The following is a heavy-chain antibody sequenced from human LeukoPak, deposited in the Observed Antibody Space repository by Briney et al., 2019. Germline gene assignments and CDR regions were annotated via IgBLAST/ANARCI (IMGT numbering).Heavy chain of an antibody. V-gene: IGHV4-38-2*02. CDR1: GYSISSGYY. Sequence: SETLSLTCTVSGYSISSGYYWGWIRQPPGKGLEWIANIYHSGNTYYNPSLKSRVTISVDTSRNQFSLKLSSVTAADTAVYYCARTGGSFYFYYYMDVWGKGTTVTVSS. D-gene: IGHD1-26*01. J-gene: IGHJ6*03. CDR3: ARTGGSFYFYYYMDV. CDR2: IYHSGNT.